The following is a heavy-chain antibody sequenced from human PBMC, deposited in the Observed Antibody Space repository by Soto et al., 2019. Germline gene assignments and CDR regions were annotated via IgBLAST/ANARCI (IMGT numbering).Heavy chain of an antibody. CDR3: AREGPAPYYYYGMDV. V-gene: IGHV1-18*01. CDR2: ISAYNGNT. Sequence: QVQLVQSGGEVKKPGASVKVSCKTSGYSFTTYGISWVRQAPGQGLEWMGWISAYNGNTNYAQKLQGRVTMTTDTSTSTDYMELRSLRSDDTAVYYCAREGPAPYYYYGMDVWGQGSTVTVSS. J-gene: IGHJ6*02. CDR1: GYSFTTYG.